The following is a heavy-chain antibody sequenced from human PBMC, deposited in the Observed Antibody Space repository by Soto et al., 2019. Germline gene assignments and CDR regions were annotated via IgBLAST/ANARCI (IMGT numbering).Heavy chain of an antibody. CDR2: IKSKTDGWTT. CDR3: TTVLNDHSSSRLLDV. J-gene: IGHJ6*02. V-gene: IGHV3-15*07. D-gene: IGHD6-13*01. Sequence: GGSLRLSCAASGFTFSNAWMNWVRQAPGKGLEGVGRIKSKTDGWTTDYAAPVKGRFTLSRDDSKNTLYLQMNSLKTEDTAVYYCTTVLNDHSSSRLLDVWGQGTTVTVSS. CDR1: GFTFSNAW.